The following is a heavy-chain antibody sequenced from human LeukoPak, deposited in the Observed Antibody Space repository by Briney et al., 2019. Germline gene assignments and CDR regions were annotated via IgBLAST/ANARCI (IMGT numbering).Heavy chain of an antibody. CDR3: ARTSFYRRSIQRYFVDDY. V-gene: IGHV4-34*01. Sequence: NPSETLSLTCAVSGYSISSGYYWSWIRQPPGKGLEWIGEINHSGSTNYNPSLKSRVTISVDTSKNQFSLKLSSVTAADTAVYYCARTSFYRRSIQRYFVDDYWGQGTLVTVSS. CDR1: GYSISSGYY. CDR2: INHSGST. D-gene: IGHD1-14*01. J-gene: IGHJ4*02.